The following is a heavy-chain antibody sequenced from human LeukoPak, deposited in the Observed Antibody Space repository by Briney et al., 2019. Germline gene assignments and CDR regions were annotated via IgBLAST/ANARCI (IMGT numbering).Heavy chain of an antibody. D-gene: IGHD1-1*01. CDR1: GYSFTSYW. Sequence: GASLKTSCKGSGYSFTSYWIGWVRQMPGKGLEWMGIIYPGDSDTRYTPSFQGRVTISADKSNSTAYLQWSSLNASDTAMYYCARREGLNDTFYYWGQGALVTVSS. J-gene: IGHJ4*02. CDR3: ARREGLNDTFYY. V-gene: IGHV5-51*01. CDR2: IYPGDSDT.